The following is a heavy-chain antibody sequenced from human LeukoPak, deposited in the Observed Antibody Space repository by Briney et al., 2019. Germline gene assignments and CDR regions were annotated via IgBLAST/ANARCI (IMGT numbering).Heavy chain of an antibody. J-gene: IGHJ4*02. CDR1: GFTFSSYA. CDR2: ISGSGDYT. Sequence: PGGSLRLSCAASGFTFSSYAMHWVRQAPGKGLEWVSAISGSGDYTYYADSVKGRFTISRDNSKNRLYLQMNSLRAEDTALYYCAKDGKRIAMIGVVRRGHYLDYWGQGTLVTVSS. CDR3: AKDGKRIAMIGVVRRGHYLDY. D-gene: IGHD3-22*01. V-gene: IGHV3-23*01.